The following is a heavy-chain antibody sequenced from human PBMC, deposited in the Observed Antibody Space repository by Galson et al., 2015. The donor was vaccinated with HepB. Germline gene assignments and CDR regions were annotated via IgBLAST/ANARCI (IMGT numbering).Heavy chain of an antibody. CDR2: IIPIFGTA. Sequence: SVKVSCKASGGTFSSYAISWVRQAPGQGLEWMGGIIPIFGTANYAQKFQGRVTITADESTSTAYMELSSLRSEDTAVYYCARSEDIVVVPAAHNRAHYYYYYMDVWGKGTTVTVSS. D-gene: IGHD2-2*01. CDR1: GGTFSSYA. CDR3: ARSEDIVVVPAAHNRAHYYYYYMDV. J-gene: IGHJ6*03. V-gene: IGHV1-69*13.